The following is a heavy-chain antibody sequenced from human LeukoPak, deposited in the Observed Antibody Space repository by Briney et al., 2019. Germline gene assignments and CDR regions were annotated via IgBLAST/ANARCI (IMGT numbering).Heavy chain of an antibody. CDR3: ARGTSLGYCSDASCYGAFDI. Sequence: PGGSLRLSCAASGFTFRSYTIHWVRQAPGKGLEWVAVISYDGSKKYYADSVKGRFTISRDNSENILYVQMSSLSTEDTALYHCARGTSLGYCSDASCYGAFDIWGQGTMVTVSS. V-gene: IGHV3-30-3*01. CDR2: ISYDGSKK. D-gene: IGHD2-15*01. CDR1: GFTFRSYT. J-gene: IGHJ3*02.